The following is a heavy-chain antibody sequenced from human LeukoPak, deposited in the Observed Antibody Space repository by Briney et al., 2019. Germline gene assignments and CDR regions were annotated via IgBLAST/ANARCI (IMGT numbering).Heavy chain of an antibody. CDR2: IIPIFGTA. D-gene: IGHD5/OR15-5a*01. CDR3: ARGSTYYYYMDV. Sequence: GASVEVSCKASGGTFSSYAISWVRQAPGQGLEWMGGIIPIFGTANYAQKFQGRVTITTDESTSTAYMELSSLRSEDTAVYYCARGSTYYYYMDVWGKGTTVTVSS. CDR1: GGTFSSYA. J-gene: IGHJ6*03. V-gene: IGHV1-69*05.